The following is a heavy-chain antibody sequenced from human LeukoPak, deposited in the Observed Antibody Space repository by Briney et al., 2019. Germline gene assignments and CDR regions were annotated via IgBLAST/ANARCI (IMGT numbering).Heavy chain of an antibody. CDR3: ARVIDYVWGSYRRPHPSYYFDY. Sequence: SQTLSLTCTVSGGSISSGGYYWSWIRQHPGKGLEWIGYIYYSGSTYYNPSLKSRVTISVDTSKNQFSLKLSSAIAADTAVYYCARVIDYVWGSYRRPHPSYYFDYWGQGTLVTASS. J-gene: IGHJ4*02. V-gene: IGHV4-31*03. CDR2: IYYSGST. D-gene: IGHD3-16*02. CDR1: GGSISSGGYY.